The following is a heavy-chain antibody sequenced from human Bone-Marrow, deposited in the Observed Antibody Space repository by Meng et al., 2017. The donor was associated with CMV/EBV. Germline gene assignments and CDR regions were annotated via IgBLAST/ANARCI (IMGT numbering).Heavy chain of an antibody. CDR1: GYTFTGYY. J-gene: IGHJ5*02. Sequence: KASGYTFTGYYMHWVRQAPGQGLEWMGWTNPNSGVTNYAQKFQGRVTMTRDTSISTAYMELSRLRSDDTAVYYCAREGYGGDNWFDPWGQGTLVTVSS. V-gene: IGHV1-2*02. CDR3: AREGYGGDNWFDP. D-gene: IGHD1-1*01. CDR2: TNPNSGVT.